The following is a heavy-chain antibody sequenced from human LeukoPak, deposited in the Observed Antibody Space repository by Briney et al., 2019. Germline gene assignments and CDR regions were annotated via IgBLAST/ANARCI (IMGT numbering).Heavy chain of an antibody. V-gene: IGHV1-2*06. Sequence: GASVKVSCKASGYTFTGYYMHWVRQAPGQGLEWMGRINPNSGGTNYAQKFQGRVTMTRDTSISTAYMELSRLRSDDTAVHYCARGMVREGSRYHVYFDYWGQGTLVTVSS. CDR3: ARGMVREGSRYHVYFDY. D-gene: IGHD3-10*01. CDR1: GYTFTGYY. CDR2: INPNSGGT. J-gene: IGHJ4*02.